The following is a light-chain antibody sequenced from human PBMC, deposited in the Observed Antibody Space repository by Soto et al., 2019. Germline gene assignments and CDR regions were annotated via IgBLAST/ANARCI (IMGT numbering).Light chain of an antibody. CDR1: RGVSANY. CDR2: GAS. V-gene: IGKV3-20*01. Sequence: ENLLTQSPGTLSLSPGEGATLSCRASRGVSANYLAWYQQKPGQAPTLLIYGASIRAAGIPDRFSGSGSGTDFTLNRRRREPDDFAVYYCQQYGSSPRTFGQGTKVDIK. CDR3: QQYGSSPRT. J-gene: IGKJ1*01.